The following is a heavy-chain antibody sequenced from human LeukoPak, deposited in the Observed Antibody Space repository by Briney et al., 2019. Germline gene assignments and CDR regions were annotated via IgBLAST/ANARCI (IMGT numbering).Heavy chain of an antibody. CDR2: ISSSSSYI. CDR3: ARDLAGSGSYIDY. V-gene: IGHV3-21*01. CDR1: GFTFSAYS. J-gene: IGHJ4*02. Sequence: GGSLRLSCVASGFTFSAYSMNWVRQAPGKGLEWVSSISSSSSYIFYADSVKGRFTISRDNAKDSLYLQMNSLRAEDTAVYSCARDLAGSGSYIDYWGQGTLVTVSS. D-gene: IGHD3-10*01.